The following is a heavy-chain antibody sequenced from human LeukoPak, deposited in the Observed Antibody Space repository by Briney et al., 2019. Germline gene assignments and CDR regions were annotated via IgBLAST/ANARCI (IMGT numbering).Heavy chain of an antibody. CDR3: AKALLGYCSGGSCYGENDY. V-gene: IGHV3-64*01. CDR2: ISSNGGST. CDR1: GFTFSTYA. D-gene: IGHD2-15*01. J-gene: IGHJ4*02. Sequence: PGGSLRLSCAASGFTFSTYAMHWVRQAPGKGLEYVSAISSNGGSTYYANSVKGRFTISRDNSKNTLYLQMNSLRAEDTAVYYCAKALLGYCSGGSCYGENDYWGQGTLVTVSS.